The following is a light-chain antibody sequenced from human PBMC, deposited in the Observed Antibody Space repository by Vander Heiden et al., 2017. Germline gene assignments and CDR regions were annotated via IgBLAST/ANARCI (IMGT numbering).Light chain of an antibody. CDR3: MQDLQTPHT. Sequence: DLVMTQSPLPLPVTPGEPASISCSTSKSHVNSNGNNYLEWYQQKPGQSPQLLIYEGSNRDTGVPERFSGSGSGTDFTLKISRVEAEDIGVYYCMQDLQTPHTFGPGTKVDIK. V-gene: IGKV2-28*01. CDR2: EGS. J-gene: IGKJ3*01. CDR1: KSHVNSNGNNY.